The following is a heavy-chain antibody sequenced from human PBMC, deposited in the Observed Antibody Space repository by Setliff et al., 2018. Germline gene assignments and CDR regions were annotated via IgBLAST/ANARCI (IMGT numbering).Heavy chain of an antibody. CDR3: ASAYYGSGIYGMDV. CDR1: GGTFSSYA. J-gene: IGHJ6*02. V-gene: IGHV1-69*10. CDR2: IIPILGIA. D-gene: IGHD3-10*01. Sequence: ASVKVSCKASGGTFSSYAISWVRQAPGQGLEWMGGIIPILGIANYAQKFQGRVTITADKSTSTAYMELSSLRSEDTAVYYCASAYYGSGIYGMDVWGQGTTVTVSS.